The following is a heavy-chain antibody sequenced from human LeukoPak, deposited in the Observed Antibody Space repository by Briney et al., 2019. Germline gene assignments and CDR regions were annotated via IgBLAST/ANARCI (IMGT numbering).Heavy chain of an antibody. V-gene: IGHV3-15*01. J-gene: IGHJ4*02. CDR2: IKSKSDGGTT. CDR3: AARYNWNDLAY. D-gene: IGHD1-1*01. Sequence: AESLRLTCAASGCTFTNAWMSWVCQAPGQGLEWVGRIKSKSDGGTTDYAAPGKGRFTISRDDSKNTLYLQMNSLKIEDTAVYYCAARYNWNDLAYWGQGTLVTVSS. CDR1: GCTFTNAW.